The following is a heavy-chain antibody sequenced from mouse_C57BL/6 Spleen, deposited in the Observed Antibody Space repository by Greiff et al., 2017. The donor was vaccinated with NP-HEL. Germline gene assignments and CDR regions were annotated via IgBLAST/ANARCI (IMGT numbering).Heavy chain of an antibody. CDR3: ARDGDYDYEGFDY. D-gene: IGHD2-4*01. Sequence: VQLKESGPGLVKPSQSLSLTCSVTGYSITSGYYWNWIRQFPGNKLEWMGYISYDGSNNYNPSLKNRISITRDTSKNQFFLKLNSVTTEDTATYYCARDGDYDYEGFDYWGQGTTLTVSS. J-gene: IGHJ2*01. CDR1: GYSITSGYY. CDR2: ISYDGSN. V-gene: IGHV3-6*01.